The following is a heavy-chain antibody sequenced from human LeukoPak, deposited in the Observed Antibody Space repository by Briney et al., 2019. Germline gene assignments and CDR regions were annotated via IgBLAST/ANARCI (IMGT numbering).Heavy chain of an antibody. CDR3: ARETAAGQTDY. J-gene: IGHJ4*02. CDR1: GGSISSYY. Sequence: SETLSLTCTVSGGSISSYYWTWIRQPPGKGLEWIGNIYYRGTTNYNPSLKSRVTISVDTSKNRFSLKLSSVTAADTAVYHCARETAAGQTDYWGQGTLVTVSS. V-gene: IGHV4-59*01. D-gene: IGHD6-13*01. CDR2: IYYRGTT.